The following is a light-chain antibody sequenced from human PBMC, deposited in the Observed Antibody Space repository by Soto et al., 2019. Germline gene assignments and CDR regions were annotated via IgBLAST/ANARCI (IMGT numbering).Light chain of an antibody. CDR2: DAS. V-gene: IGKV1-33*01. Sequence: DIQMTQSPSSLSASVGDRVIITCQASQDISNYLNWYQQKPGKAPELLIYDASNLETGVPSRFRGSGSGTDFTFTISSLQPDAFDTYNWQQFVNITYTFGQGTKLDIK. CDR1: QDISNY. J-gene: IGKJ2*01. CDR3: QQFVNITYT.